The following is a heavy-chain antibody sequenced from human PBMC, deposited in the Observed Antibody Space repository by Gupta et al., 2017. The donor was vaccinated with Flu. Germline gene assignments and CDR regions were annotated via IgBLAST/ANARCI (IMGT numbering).Heavy chain of an antibody. Sequence: QVQLQESGPGLVKPSETLSLTCTVSGGSISSYYWSWIRQPPGTGLEWIGYIYYSGSTNYNPSLKSRVTISVDTSKNQFSLKLSSVTAADTAVYYCARDRVRYGSGSYYNVATDNWFDPWGQGTLVTVSS. D-gene: IGHD3-10*01. V-gene: IGHV4-59*01. CDR2: IYYSGST. CDR3: ARDRVRYGSGSYYNVATDNWFDP. J-gene: IGHJ5*02. CDR1: GGSISSYY.